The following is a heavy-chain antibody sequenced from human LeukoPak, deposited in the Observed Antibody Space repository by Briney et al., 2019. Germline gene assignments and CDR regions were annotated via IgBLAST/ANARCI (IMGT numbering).Heavy chain of an antibody. D-gene: IGHD3-16*02. CDR2: ISGSGGST. CDR3: AKDSDYVWGSYRYTDTFDY. Sequence: GGSLRLSCAASGFTFSSYAMSWVRQAPGKGLEWVSAISGSGGSTYYADSVKGRFTISRDNSKNTLYLQMNSLRAEDTAVYYCAKDSDYVWGSYRYTDTFDYWGQGTLVTVSS. J-gene: IGHJ4*02. V-gene: IGHV3-23*01. CDR1: GFTFSSYA.